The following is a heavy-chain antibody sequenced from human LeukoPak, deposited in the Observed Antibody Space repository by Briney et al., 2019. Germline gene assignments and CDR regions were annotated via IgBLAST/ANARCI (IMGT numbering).Heavy chain of an antibody. D-gene: IGHD2-2*02. V-gene: IGHV1-2*02. J-gene: IGHJ5*02. CDR2: INPNSGGT. Sequence: ASVKVSCKASGYTFTGYYMHWVRQAPGQGLEWMGWINPNSGGTNYAQKLQGRVTMTTDTSTSTAYMELRSLRSDDTAVYYCARDYCSSTSCYMYNWFDPWGQGTLVTVSS. CDR3: ARDYCSSTSCYMYNWFDP. CDR1: GYTFTGYY.